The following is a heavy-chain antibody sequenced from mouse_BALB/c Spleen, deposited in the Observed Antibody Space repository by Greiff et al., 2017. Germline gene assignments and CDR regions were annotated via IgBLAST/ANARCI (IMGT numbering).Heavy chain of an antibody. CDR1: GFNIKDYY. CDR3: NVNGNYCVAY. D-gene: IGHD2-1*01. J-gene: IGHJ3*01. CDR2: IDPENGDT. Sequence: EVQLVESGAELVRSGASVKLSCTASGFNIKDYYMHWVKQRPEQGLEWIGWIDPENGDTEYAPKFQGKATMTADTSSNTAYLQLSSLTSEDTAVYYCNVNGNYCVAYWGQGTLVTVSA. V-gene: IGHV14-4*02.